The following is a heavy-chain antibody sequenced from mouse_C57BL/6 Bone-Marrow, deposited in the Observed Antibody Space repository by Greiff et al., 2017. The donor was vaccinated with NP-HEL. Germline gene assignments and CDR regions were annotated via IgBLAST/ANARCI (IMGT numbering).Heavy chain of an antibody. Sequence: EVKLQESGGDLVKPGGSLKLSCAASGFTFSSYGMSWVRQTPDKRLEWVATISSGGSYTYYPDSVKGRFTISRDNAKNTLYLQMSSLKSEDTAMYYCARWDDGYFYWYFDVWGTGTTVTVSS. CDR2: ISSGGSYT. CDR1: GFTFSSYG. D-gene: IGHD2-3*01. V-gene: IGHV5-6*01. CDR3: ARWDDGYFYWYFDV. J-gene: IGHJ1*03.